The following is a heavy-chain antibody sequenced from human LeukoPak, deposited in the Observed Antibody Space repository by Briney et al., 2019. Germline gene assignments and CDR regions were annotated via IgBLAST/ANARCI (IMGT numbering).Heavy chain of an antibody. Sequence: PSQTLSLTCTVSGGSISSGSYYWSWIRQPPGKGLEWIGSIYYSGSTYYNPSLKSRVTISVDTSKNQFSLKLSSVTAADTAVYYCARVSGWFTNWFDPWGQGTLVTVSS. CDR2: IYYSGST. D-gene: IGHD6-19*01. CDR1: GGSISSGSYY. J-gene: IGHJ5*02. V-gene: IGHV4-39*01. CDR3: ARVSGWFTNWFDP.